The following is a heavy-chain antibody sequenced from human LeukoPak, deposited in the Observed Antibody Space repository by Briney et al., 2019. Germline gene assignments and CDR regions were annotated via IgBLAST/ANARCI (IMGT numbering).Heavy chain of an antibody. D-gene: IGHD3-3*01. CDR1: GGSFSGYY. Sequence: SETLSLTCAVYGGSFSGYYWSWIRQPSGKGLEWIGEINHSGSTNYNPSLKSRVTISVDTSKNRFSLKLSSVTAADTAVYYCARGQGRRRFLEWLSDWFDPWGRGTLVTVSS. CDR2: INHSGST. J-gene: IGHJ5*02. CDR3: ARGQGRRRFLEWLSDWFDP. V-gene: IGHV4-34*01.